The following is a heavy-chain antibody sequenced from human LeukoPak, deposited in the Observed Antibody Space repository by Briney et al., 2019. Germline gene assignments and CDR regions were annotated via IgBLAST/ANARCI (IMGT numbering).Heavy chain of an antibody. D-gene: IGHD2-2*01. Sequence: SETLSLACTISNDSITKSYWNWVRQPAGKGVEWIGRIYPSGSTNYNPSLKSRVTLSLDTSKNQFSLSLTSVTAADTAVYYCVRELKPPAGYYYFCLLDVWGRGTTVTVSS. J-gene: IGHJ6*03. CDR1: NDSITKSY. CDR3: VRELKPPAGYYYFCLLDV. CDR2: IYPSGST. V-gene: IGHV4-4*07.